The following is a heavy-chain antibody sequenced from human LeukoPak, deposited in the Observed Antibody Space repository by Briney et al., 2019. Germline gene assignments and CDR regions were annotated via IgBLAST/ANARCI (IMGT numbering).Heavy chain of an antibody. V-gene: IGHV3-23*01. D-gene: IGHD3-10*01. CDR3: AKKHRTDSGKGTFDY. CDR2: INVVTDNT. CDR1: GFTFSNYA. Sequence: GGSLRLSCAASGFTFSNYAMYWVRQAPGKGLEWVSSINVVTDNTFYADSVRGRFSISRDNSKNTLYLQMNSLRVEDTAVYYCAKKHRTDSGKGTFDYWGLGTLVTVSS. J-gene: IGHJ4*02.